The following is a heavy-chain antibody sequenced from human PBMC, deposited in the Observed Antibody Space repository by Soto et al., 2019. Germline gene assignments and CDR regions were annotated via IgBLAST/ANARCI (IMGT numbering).Heavy chain of an antibody. CDR2: IYWDDDK. Sequence: QITLKESGPTLVKPTQTLTLTCTFSGFSLSTSGVGVGWIRQPPGKALEWLALIYWDDDKRYSPSLKSRLTITKDTSKNQVVLTMTNMDPVDTATYYCAHTASNDYEVGGAFDPWGQRTFVTVSS. D-gene: IGHD4-17*01. J-gene: IGHJ5*02. CDR3: AHTASNDYEVGGAFDP. V-gene: IGHV2-5*02. CDR1: GFSLSTSGVG.